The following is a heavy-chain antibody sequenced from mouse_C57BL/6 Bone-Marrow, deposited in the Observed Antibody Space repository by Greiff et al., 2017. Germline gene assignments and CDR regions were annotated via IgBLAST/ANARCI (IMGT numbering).Heavy chain of an antibody. Sequence: VQLQQSGAELVKPGASVKLSCTASGFNFKDYYMHWVKQRPEQGLEWIGRIDPEDGETKYAPKFQGKATITADTSSNTAYLQLSSLTSEDTAVYYCASPYYCGSSVLNYWGQGTALTVSS. D-gene: IGHD1-1*01. CDR2: IDPEDGET. CDR1: GFNFKDYY. V-gene: IGHV14-2*01. J-gene: IGHJ2*01. CDR3: ASPYYCGSSVLNY.